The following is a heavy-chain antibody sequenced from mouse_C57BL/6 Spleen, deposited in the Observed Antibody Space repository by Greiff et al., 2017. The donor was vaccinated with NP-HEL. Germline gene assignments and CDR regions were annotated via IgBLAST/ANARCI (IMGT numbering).Heavy chain of an antibody. CDR1: GFSLTSYG. Sequence: VQLQQSGPGLVQPSQSLSITCTVSGFSLTSYGVHWVRQSPGKGLEWLGVIWSGGSTDYNAAFISRLSISKDNSKSQVFFKMNSLQADDTAIYYCARGVAHWYFDVWGTGTTVTVSS. J-gene: IGHJ1*03. V-gene: IGHV2-2*01. CDR2: IWSGGST. CDR3: ARGVAHWYFDV. D-gene: IGHD1-1*02.